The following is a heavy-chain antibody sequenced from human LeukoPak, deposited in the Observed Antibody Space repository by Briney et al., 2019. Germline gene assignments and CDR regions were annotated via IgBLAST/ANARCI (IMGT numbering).Heavy chain of an antibody. CDR1: GFTFNNYA. D-gene: IGHD2-15*01. CDR2: ISGSGGSI. CDR3: AQHLGYCSAGTCYFPY. J-gene: IGHJ4*02. Sequence: GGSLRLSCVASGFTFNNYAMSWVRQAPGKGLEWASAISGSGGSIFYADSVKGRFTISRDNSKNTLYLQMNSLRVEDTAVYHCAQHLGYCSAGTCYFPYWGQGALVTVSS. V-gene: IGHV3-23*01.